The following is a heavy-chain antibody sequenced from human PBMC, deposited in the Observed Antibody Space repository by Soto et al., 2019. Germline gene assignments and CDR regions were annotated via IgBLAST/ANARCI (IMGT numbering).Heavy chain of an antibody. CDR3: ARGAVARSLRGWFDP. CDR1: GFTFSSYW. D-gene: IGHD6-19*01. Sequence: EVQLVESGGGLVQPGGSLRLSCAASGFTFSSYWMSWVRQAPGKGLEWVANIKQDGSEKYYVDSVKGRFTISRDNAKNSLYLQMNSLRAEDTAVYYCARGAVARSLRGWFDPWGQGTLVPVSS. CDR2: IKQDGSEK. J-gene: IGHJ5*02. V-gene: IGHV3-7*03.